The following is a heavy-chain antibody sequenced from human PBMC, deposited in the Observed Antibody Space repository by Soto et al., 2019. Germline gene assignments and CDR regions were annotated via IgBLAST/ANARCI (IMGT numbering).Heavy chain of an antibody. V-gene: IGHV3-23*01. CDR1: GFTFSSYA. D-gene: IGHD3-22*01. CDR3: AKSGVGDTMIVVATIYYYGMDV. J-gene: IGHJ6*02. CDR2: ISGSGGST. Sequence: EVQLLESGGGLVQPGGSLRLSCAASGFTFSSYAMSWVRQAPGKGLEWVSAISGSGGSTYYADSVKGRFTISRDNSKNTMDLQMNSLRAEDTAVYYCAKSGVGDTMIVVATIYYYGMDVWGQGSTVTVSS.